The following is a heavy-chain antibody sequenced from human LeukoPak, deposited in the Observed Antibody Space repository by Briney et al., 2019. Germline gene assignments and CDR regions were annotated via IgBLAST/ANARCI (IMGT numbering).Heavy chain of an antibody. CDR3: ARDGFGEPTRYYGMDV. D-gene: IGHD3-10*01. J-gene: IGHJ6*02. V-gene: IGHV4-61*02. Sequence: PSETLSLTCTVSGGSISSGSYYWSWIRQPAGKGLEWIGRIYTSGSTNYNPSLKSRVTISVDTSKNQFSLKLSSVTAADTAVYYCARDGFGEPTRYYGMDVWGQGTTVTVSS. CDR2: IYTSGST. CDR1: GGSISSGSYY.